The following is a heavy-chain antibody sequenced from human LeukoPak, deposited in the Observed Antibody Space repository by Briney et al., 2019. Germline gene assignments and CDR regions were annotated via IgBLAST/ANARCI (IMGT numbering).Heavy chain of an antibody. V-gene: IGHV4-38-2*02. Sequence: SETLSLTCTVSGYSISSGYYWGWIRQPPGKGLEWIGSIYHSGSTWCNPSLKSRVTISVDTSKNQFSLKLSSVTAADTAVYYCARVGGSSSRGYYFDYWGQGTLVTVSS. D-gene: IGHD6-13*01. J-gene: IGHJ4*02. CDR1: GYSISSGYY. CDR2: IYHSGST. CDR3: ARVGGSSSRGYYFDY.